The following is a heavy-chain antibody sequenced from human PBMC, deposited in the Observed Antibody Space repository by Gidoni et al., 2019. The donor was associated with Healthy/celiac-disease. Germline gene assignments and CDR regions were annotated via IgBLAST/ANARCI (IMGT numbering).Heavy chain of an antibody. J-gene: IGHJ2*01. CDR3: AIGGYYDSSGTSVPEYWYFDL. CDR1: GGTFSSYA. Sequence: QVQLVQSGAEVQKPGSSVKVSCKASGGTFSSYAISWVRQAPGQGLEWMGGIIPIFGTANYAQKFQGRVTITADESTSTAYMELSSLRSEDTAVYYCAIGGYYDSSGTSVPEYWYFDLWGRGTLVTVSS. V-gene: IGHV1-69*01. CDR2: IIPIFGTA. D-gene: IGHD3-22*01.